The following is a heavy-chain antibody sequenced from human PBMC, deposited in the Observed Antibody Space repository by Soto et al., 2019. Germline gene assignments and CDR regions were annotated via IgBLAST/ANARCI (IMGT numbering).Heavy chain of an antibody. J-gene: IGHJ4*02. CDR3: AKHFVNGEVDY. CDR1: GFTFSSYA. D-gene: IGHD3-10*01. Sequence: PGGSLRLSCAAPGFTFSSYAISWVPQAPGKGLEWVSIISGSGGSTFYADSVKGRFTISRDNSKNTLYLQMNRLTAEDTAVYYCAKHFVNGEVDYWGQGTLVTVSS. V-gene: IGHV3-23*01. CDR2: ISGSGGST.